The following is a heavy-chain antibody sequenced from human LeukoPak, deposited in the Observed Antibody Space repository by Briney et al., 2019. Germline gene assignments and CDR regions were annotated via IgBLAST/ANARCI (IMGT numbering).Heavy chain of an antibody. V-gene: IGHV3-30*18. CDR2: ISYDGSNK. CDR3: AKGHSSSWYYMDV. D-gene: IGHD6-13*01. J-gene: IGHJ6*03. Sequence: GGSLRLSCAASGFTFSSYGMHWVRQAPGKGLEWVAVISYDGSNKYYADSVKGRFTISRDNSKNTLYLQMNSLRAEDTAVYYCAKGHSSSWYYMDVWGKGTTVTVSS. CDR1: GFTFSSYG.